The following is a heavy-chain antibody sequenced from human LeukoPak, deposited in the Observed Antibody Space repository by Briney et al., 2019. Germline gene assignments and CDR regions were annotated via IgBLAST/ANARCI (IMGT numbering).Heavy chain of an antibody. J-gene: IGHJ4*02. CDR1: GGSIRSYY. V-gene: IGHV4-59*01. Sequence: PSETLSLTCTVSGGSIRSYYWSCIRQPPGKGLEWIGYIYYSGSTNYNPSLKSRVTISVDTSKNQFSLRLSSVTAADTAVYYCARAPDYNGFLYYFDYWGQGTLVTVSS. CDR2: IYYSGST. D-gene: IGHD2/OR15-2a*01. CDR3: ARAPDYNGFLYYFDY.